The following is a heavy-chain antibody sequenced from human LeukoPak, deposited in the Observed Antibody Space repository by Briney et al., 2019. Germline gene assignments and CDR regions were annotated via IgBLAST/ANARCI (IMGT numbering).Heavy chain of an antibody. J-gene: IGHJ4*02. V-gene: IGHV1-46*01. CDR2: INPSGGST. CDR3: ARVGSSPGMFFDY. D-gene: IGHD6-13*01. Sequence: ASVKVSCKASGYTFTSYYMHWVRQAPGQGLEWMGIINPSGGSTSYTQKFQGRVTMTRDMSTGTVYMELSSLRSEDTAVYYCARVGSSPGMFFDYWGQGTLVTVSS. CDR1: GYTFTSYY.